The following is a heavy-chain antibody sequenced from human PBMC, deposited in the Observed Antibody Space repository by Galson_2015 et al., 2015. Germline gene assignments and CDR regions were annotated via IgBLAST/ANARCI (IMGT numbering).Heavy chain of an antibody. CDR2: IYYSGSS. Sequence: ETLSLTCTVSGGSISSYYWSWIRQPPGKGLEWIGYIYYSGSSKYNPSLKSRVTISVDTSKNQISLKLSSVTAADTAVYYCARDGASSTWYGFDYWGQGTLVTVSS. J-gene: IGHJ4*02. D-gene: IGHD6-13*01. CDR3: ARDGASSTWYGFDY. V-gene: IGHV4-59*01. CDR1: GGSISSYY.